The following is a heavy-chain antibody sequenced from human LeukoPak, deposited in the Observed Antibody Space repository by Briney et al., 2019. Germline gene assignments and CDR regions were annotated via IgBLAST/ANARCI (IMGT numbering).Heavy chain of an antibody. J-gene: IGHJ4*02. Sequence: SETLSLTCTVSGGSISSSSYYWGWIRQPPGKGLEWIGSIYYGGSTYYNPSLKSRVTISVDTSKNQFSLKLSSVTAADTAVYYCARLVRGVHIGYWGQGTLVTVSS. CDR3: ARLVRGVHIGY. CDR2: IYYGGST. CDR1: GGSISSSSYY. D-gene: IGHD3-10*01. V-gene: IGHV4-39*01.